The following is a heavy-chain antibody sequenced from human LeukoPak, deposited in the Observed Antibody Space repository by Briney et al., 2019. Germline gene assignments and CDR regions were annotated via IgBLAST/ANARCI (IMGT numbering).Heavy chain of an antibody. Sequence: SETLSLTCTVSGASIISNNGGGFGRPAGREWEGFGGINTSGSTNYNPSLKSRVTMSVDTSKNQFSLKLSSVTAADTAVYYCARDFYGSGSSSLHNWFDPWGQGTLVTVSS. D-gene: IGHD3-10*01. CDR3: ARDFYGSGSSSLHNWFDP. CDR2: INTSGST. V-gene: IGHV4-4*07. J-gene: IGHJ5*02. CDR1: GASIISNN.